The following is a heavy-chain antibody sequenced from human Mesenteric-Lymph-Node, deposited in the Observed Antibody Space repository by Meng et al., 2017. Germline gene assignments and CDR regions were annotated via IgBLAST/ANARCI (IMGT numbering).Heavy chain of an antibody. CDR2: INPSDGST. V-gene: IGHV1-46*01. Sequence: ASVKVSCKASGYTFINYYIHWVRQAPGQGLVWMGMINPSDGSTIDAQKFQGRVTMTRDTSTSTVYMELSSLRSEDSGVYYCARGYYYGSGRRGVGDNWGQGTLVTVSS. CDR1: GYTFINYY. D-gene: IGHD3-10*01. J-gene: IGHJ4*02. CDR3: ARGYYYGSGRRGVGDN.